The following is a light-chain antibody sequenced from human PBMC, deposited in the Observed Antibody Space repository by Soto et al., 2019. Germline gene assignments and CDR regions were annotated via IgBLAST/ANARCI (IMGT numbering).Light chain of an antibody. V-gene: IGKV1-39*01. J-gene: IGKJ4*01. CDR1: QGISTY. CDR3: QQSYSAPLT. CDR2: AAS. Sequence: DIQMTQSPSSLSASVGDRVTITCRASQGISTYLNWYLQKPGKAPKLLIYAASSLQSGVPSRFSGSGSETDFTLTISSLQPEDFATYSCQQSYSAPLTFGGGTKVEIK.